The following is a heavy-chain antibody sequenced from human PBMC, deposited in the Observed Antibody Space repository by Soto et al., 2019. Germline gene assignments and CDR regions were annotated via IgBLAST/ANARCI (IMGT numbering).Heavy chain of an antibody. D-gene: IGHD3-10*01. CDR2: IYHSGST. CDR3: ARGYYGSGRSDY. J-gene: IGHJ4*02. V-gene: IGHV4-4*02. Sequence: SETLSLTCTVSGGSISSSNWWNWFLQPPGKGLEWIGEIYHSGSTNYNPSLKSRVTISVDKSKNQFSLKLNSVTAADTAVYYCARGYYGSGRSDYWGQGTLVTVSS. CDR1: GGSISSSNW.